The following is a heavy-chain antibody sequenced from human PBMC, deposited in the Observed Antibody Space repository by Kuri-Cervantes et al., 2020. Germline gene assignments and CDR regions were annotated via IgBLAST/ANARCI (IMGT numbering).Heavy chain of an antibody. J-gene: IGHJ6*03. Sequence: GGSLKISCAASGFTFSSYWMSWVRQAPGKGLEWVANIKQDGSEKYYVDSVKGRFTISRDNAKNSLYLQMNSLRAEDTAVYYCARGGYSYGAPERHYYYYYMDVWGKGTTVTVSS. V-gene: IGHV3-7*01. CDR1: GFTFSSYW. D-gene: IGHD5-18*01. CDR3: ARGGYSYGAPERHYYYYYMDV. CDR2: IKQDGSEK.